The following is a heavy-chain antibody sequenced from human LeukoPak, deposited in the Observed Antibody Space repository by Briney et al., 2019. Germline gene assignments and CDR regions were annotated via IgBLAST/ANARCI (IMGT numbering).Heavy chain of an antibody. J-gene: IGHJ4*02. CDR2: IKQDGTEK. Sequence: QAGGSLRLSCAASGFTFSSYSMNWVRQAPRRGLEWVANIKQDGTEKKYLDSVKGRFTISRDNVKNSVYLQMDSLGVEETAVYYCVRGGRGERPNYWGLGTLVTVSS. CDR3: VRGGRGERPNY. D-gene: IGHD1-26*01. CDR1: GFTFSSYS. V-gene: IGHV3-7*01.